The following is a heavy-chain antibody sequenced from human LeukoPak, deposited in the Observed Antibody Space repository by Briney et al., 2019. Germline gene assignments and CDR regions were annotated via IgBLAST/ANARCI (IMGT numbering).Heavy chain of an antibody. CDR3: AKAVNYGSGSYYNVHYYYYGMDV. CDR2: IYSGGST. D-gene: IGHD3-10*01. Sequence: GGSLRLSCAASGFTVSSNYMSWVRQAPGKGLEWVSVIYSGGSTYYADSVKGRFTISRDNSKNTLYLQMNSLRAEDTAVYYCAKAVNYGSGSYYNVHYYYYGMDVWGQGTTVTVSS. J-gene: IGHJ6*02. V-gene: IGHV3-53*05. CDR1: GFTVSSNY.